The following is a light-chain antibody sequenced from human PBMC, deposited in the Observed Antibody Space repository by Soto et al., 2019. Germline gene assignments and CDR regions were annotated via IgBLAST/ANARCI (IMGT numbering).Light chain of an antibody. Sequence: EIVLTQSPATLSVSPGERATLSCRASQSLSSNLAWYQQTPGQAPRLLIHGASTRATGIPARFSGSGSGTEFTLTISSLQSEDFAVYYCQQYSNWPRTFGQGTKVDIK. V-gene: IGKV3-15*01. CDR2: GAS. J-gene: IGKJ1*01. CDR1: QSLSSN. CDR3: QQYSNWPRT.